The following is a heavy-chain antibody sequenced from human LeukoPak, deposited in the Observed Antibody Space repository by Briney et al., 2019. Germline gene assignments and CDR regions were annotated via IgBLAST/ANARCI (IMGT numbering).Heavy chain of an antibody. CDR1: GFTFSSYG. D-gene: IGHD3-16*01. V-gene: IGHV3-48*03. Sequence: GGSLRLSCAASGFTFSSYGMHWIRQAPGKGLEWFSYIGTRVNTIYYADSVKGRFTISRDNAKKSLYLQMNSLRAEDTAVYYCARGSMVTFGAVLDYWGQGTLVTVSS. J-gene: IGHJ4*02. CDR3: ARGSMVTFGAVLDY. CDR2: IGTRVNTI.